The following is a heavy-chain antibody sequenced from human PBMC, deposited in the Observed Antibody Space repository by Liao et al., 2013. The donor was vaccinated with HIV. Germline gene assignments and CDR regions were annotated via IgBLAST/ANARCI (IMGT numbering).Heavy chain of an antibody. J-gene: IGHJ4*02. Sequence: QVQLQESGPGLVKPSQTLSLTCTVSGGSISSGTYYWSWIRQPAGKGLEWIGRIYTSGSTNYNPSLKSRVTISVDTSKNQFSLKLSSVTAADTAVYYCARDRWIWFGEAPIEWGQGTLVTGLL. CDR2: IYTSGST. CDR3: ARDRWIWFGEAPIE. CDR1: GGSISSGTYY. V-gene: IGHV4-61*02. D-gene: IGHD3-10*01.